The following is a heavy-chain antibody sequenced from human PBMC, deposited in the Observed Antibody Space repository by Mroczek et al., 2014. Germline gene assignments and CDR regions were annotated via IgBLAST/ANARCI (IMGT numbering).Heavy chain of an antibody. CDR2: INPNSGGT. V-gene: IGHV1-2*02. Sequence: QVQLQESGAEVKKPGASVKVSCKASGYTFTGYYMHWVRQAPGQGLEWMGWINPNSGGTNYAQKFQGRVTMTRDTSISTAYMELSRLRSDDTAVYYCARDHSRIAAAGTVDYWGQGTLVTVSS. D-gene: IGHD6-13*01. CDR3: ARDHSRIAAAGTVDY. J-gene: IGHJ4*02. CDR1: GYTFTGYY.